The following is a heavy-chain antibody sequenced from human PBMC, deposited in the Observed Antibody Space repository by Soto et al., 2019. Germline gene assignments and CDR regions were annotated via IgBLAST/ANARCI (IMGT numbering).Heavy chain of an antibody. CDR1: GGSFGRLA. V-gene: IGHV4-34*01. J-gene: IGHJ4*02. Sequence: PSQTMSLTCAVSGGSFGRLAWNWTHQYTGKKLEWIGEIDYIGNSNYTPSLRSRVILSVDASKNQFSLNVKSGTAADAANYYCARSRKSGDHSLGLEYWSRGTLVTVSS. CDR2: IDYIGNS. CDR3: ARSRKSGDHSLGLEY. D-gene: IGHD2-21*01.